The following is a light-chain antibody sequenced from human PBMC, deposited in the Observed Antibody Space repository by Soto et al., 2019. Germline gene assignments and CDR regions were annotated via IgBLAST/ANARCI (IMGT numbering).Light chain of an antibody. CDR1: QSVFSNSNNKKY. Sequence: DIVMTQSADSLAVSLGERATINCKSSQSVFSNSNNKKYLAWYQQKPGKAPKLLIYAASTLQSGVPSRFSGSGSGTDFTLTISCLQSEDFATYYCQQYYSYPRTFGQGTKVDI. J-gene: IGKJ1*01. CDR3: QQYYSYPRT. CDR2: AAS. V-gene: IGKV4-1*01.